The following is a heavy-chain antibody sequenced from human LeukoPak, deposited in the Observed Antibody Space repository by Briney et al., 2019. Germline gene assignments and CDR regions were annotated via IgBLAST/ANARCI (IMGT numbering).Heavy chain of an antibody. D-gene: IGHD3-10*01. J-gene: IGHJ4*02. V-gene: IGHV4-61*01. Sequence: PSEILSLTCTVSGGSVSSGSYYWSWIRQPPGKGLEWIGYIYYSGSTNYNPFLKSRVTISVDTSKNQFSLKLSSVTAADTAVYYCARFRFGELSAFDYWGQGTLVTVSS. CDR1: GGSVSSGSYY. CDR2: IYYSGST. CDR3: ARFRFGELSAFDY.